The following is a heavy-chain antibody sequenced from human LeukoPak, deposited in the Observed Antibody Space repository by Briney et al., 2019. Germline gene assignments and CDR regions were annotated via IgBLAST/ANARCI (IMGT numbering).Heavy chain of an antibody. Sequence: AGGSLRLSCAASGFTFSSYAMSWLRQAPGKGLEWVSGISGGGDNTYYADSVKGRFTISRDKSKNTLYLQMNSLRVEDTAVYYCAKDGRYCGGDCYRNAEYFQHWGQGTLVTVST. J-gene: IGHJ1*01. V-gene: IGHV3-23*01. CDR1: GFTFSSYA. CDR2: ISGGGDNT. D-gene: IGHD2-21*02. CDR3: AKDGRYCGGDCYRNAEYFQH.